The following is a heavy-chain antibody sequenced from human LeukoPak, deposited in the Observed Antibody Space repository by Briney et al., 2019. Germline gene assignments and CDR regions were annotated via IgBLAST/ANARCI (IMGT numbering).Heavy chain of an antibody. CDR1: GYRFTSYW. CDR2: IYPGDSDT. V-gene: IGHV5-51*01. Sequence: NTGESLKISCKGSGYRFTSYWIGWVRQMPGKGLEWMGIIYPGDSDTRYSPSFRGQVTISADKSISTASLQWSSLKASDTAMYYCARLTGMSVAPDYWGQGTQVTVSS. CDR3: ARLTGMSVAPDY. D-gene: IGHD6-19*01. J-gene: IGHJ4*02.